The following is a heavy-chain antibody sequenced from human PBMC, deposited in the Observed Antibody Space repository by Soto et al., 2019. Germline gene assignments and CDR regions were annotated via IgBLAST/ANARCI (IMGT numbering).Heavy chain of an antibody. CDR1: GYTFTGYY. CDR3: AILAAAGTRVWDY. V-gene: IGHV1-18*04. J-gene: IGHJ4*02. CDR2: ISAYNGNT. Sequence: ASVKVSCKASGYTFTGYYMHWVRQAPGQGLEWMGWISAYNGNTNYAQKLQGRVTMTTDTSTSTAYMELRSLRSDDTAVYYCAILAAAGTRVWDYWGQGTLVTVSS. D-gene: IGHD6-13*01.